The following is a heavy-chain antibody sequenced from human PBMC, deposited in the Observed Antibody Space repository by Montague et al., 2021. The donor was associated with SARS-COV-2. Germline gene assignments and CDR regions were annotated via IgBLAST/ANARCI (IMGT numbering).Heavy chain of an antibody. CDR3: ARDPTQGWGYSYSAMDV. V-gene: IGHV1-18*01. CDR2: ISAYNGNT. Sequence: SVKVSCKASGYTFTNYGINWVRQAPGQGLEWMGWISAYNGNTNYAQNLQGRVTMTTDTSTSTAYVELRSLRSDDTAVYFCARDPTQGWGYSYSAMDVWGQGTTITVSS. J-gene: IGHJ6*02. CDR1: GYTFTNYG. D-gene: IGHD3-16*01.